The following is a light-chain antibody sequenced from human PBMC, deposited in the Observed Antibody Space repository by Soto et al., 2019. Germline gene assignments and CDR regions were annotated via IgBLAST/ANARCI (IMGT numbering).Light chain of an antibody. V-gene: IGLV2-8*01. Sequence: QSALTQPPSASGSPGQSVTLSCTGTSSDIGAYNYVSWYRQYPDKAPKLLVYQVTKRPSGVPDRFSGSKSGNTAALTVSGLQAEDEAVYYCSSYAGSLVVFGGGTKLTVL. CDR2: QVT. CDR3: SSYAGSLVV. J-gene: IGLJ2*01. CDR1: SSDIGAYNY.